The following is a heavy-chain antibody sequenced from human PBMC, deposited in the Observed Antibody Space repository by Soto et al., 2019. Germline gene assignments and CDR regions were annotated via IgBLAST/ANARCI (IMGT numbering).Heavy chain of an antibody. D-gene: IGHD2-2*01. CDR3: ASSTVVVPAALGYYYYYGMDV. Sequence: QVQLVQSGAEVKKPGSSVKVSCKASGGTFSSYAINWVRQAPGQGLEWMGGIIPIFGTANYAQKFQGRVTITADESTSTAYMELSSLRSEDTAVYYCASSTVVVPAALGYYYYYGMDVWGQGTTVTVSS. CDR1: GGTFSSYA. CDR2: IIPIFGTA. V-gene: IGHV1-69*01. J-gene: IGHJ6*02.